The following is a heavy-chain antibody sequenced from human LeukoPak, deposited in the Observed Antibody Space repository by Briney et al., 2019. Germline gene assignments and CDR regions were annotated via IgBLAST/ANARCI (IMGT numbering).Heavy chain of an antibody. J-gene: IGHJ6*04. V-gene: IGHV3-30*04. CDR3: VRAGGCSGGSCYYYYYGMDV. CDR1: GFTFNTYT. CDR2: ISYDGTNE. D-gene: IGHD2-15*01. Sequence: GRSLRLSCAASGFTFNTYTMNWVRQAPGKGLEWVVLISYDGTNEYYADSVKGRFTISRDNSKNTVSVQMNSLRIEDTAVYYCVRAGGCSGGSCYYYYYGMDVWGKGTTVTVSS.